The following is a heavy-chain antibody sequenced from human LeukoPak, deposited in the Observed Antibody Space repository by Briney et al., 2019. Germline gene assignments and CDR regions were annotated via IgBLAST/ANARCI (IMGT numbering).Heavy chain of an antibody. CDR1: GFTFSDYY. J-gene: IGHJ4*02. D-gene: IGHD6-19*01. CDR3: ARPSSGGRGDYYFDY. V-gene: IGHV3-11*01. Sequence: GGSLRLSCAASGFTFSDYYMSWNRQAPGKGLEWVSYISSSGSTIYYADSVKGRFTISRDNAKNSLYLQMNSLRAEDTTVYYCARPSSGGRGDYYFDYWGQGTLVTVSS. CDR2: ISSSGSTI.